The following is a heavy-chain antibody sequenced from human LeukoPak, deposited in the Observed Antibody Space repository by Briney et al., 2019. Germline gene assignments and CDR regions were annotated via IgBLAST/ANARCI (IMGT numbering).Heavy chain of an antibody. CDR1: GFTFDDYA. D-gene: IGHD1-7*01. CDR3: AKDSGITGTDSFDY. V-gene: IGHV3-43D*04. J-gene: IGHJ4*02. CDR2: ISWDGGST. Sequence: PGGSLRLSCAASGFTFDDYAMHWVRQAPGKGLEWVSLISWDGGSTYYADSVKGRFTISRDNSKNSLYLQMNSLRAEDTALYYCAKDSGITGTDSFDYWGQGTLVTVSS.